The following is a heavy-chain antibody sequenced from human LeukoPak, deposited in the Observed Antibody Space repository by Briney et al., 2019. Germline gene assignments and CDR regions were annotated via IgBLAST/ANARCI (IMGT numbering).Heavy chain of an antibody. D-gene: IGHD6-19*01. CDR2: IYYSGST. CDR3: ARLYSSGWYGNYYYMDV. Sequence: SETLSLTCTVSGGSISSSSYYWGWIRQPPGKGLEWIGSIYYSGSTYYNPSLKSRVTISVDTSKNQFSLKLSSVTAADTAVYYCARLYSSGWYGNYYYMDVWGKGTTVTVSS. CDR1: GGSISSSSYY. V-gene: IGHV4-39*01. J-gene: IGHJ6*03.